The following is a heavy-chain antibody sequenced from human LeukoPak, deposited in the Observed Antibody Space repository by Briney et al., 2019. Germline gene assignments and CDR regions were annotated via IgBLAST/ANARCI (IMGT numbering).Heavy chain of an antibody. J-gene: IGHJ5*02. CDR2: IYTSGST. D-gene: IGHD3-10*01. V-gene: IGHV4-61*02. Sequence: SQTLSLTCTVSGGSISSGSYYWSWLRQPAGTGLEWIGRIYTSGSTNYNPSLKSRVTISVDTSKNQFSLKLSSVTAADTAVYYCARYVPPYPYGSGSYYPHNWFDPWGQGTLVTVSS. CDR1: GGSISSGSYY. CDR3: ARYVPPYPYGSGSYYPHNWFDP.